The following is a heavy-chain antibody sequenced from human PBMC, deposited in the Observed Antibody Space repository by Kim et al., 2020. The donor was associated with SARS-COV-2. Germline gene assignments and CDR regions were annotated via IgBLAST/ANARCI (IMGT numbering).Heavy chain of an antibody. V-gene: IGHV3-74*01. CDR2: GSSN. J-gene: IGHJ3*02. D-gene: IGHD5-12*01. Sequence: GSSNSYAESVKGRFTISRGNAKDTLYLQMNSLRAEGTAVYYCARGPERGRRWLELSIIYDDAFDIWGQGTMVTVSS. CDR3: ARGPERGRRWLELSIIYDDAFDI.